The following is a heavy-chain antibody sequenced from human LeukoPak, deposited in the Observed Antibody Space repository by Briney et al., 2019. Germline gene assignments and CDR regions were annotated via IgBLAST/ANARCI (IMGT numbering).Heavy chain of an antibody. D-gene: IGHD6-13*01. V-gene: IGHV3-7*03. CDR1: GFTFSNYW. CDR3: ARDPYSSSWYNQFGFDP. Sequence: GGSLRLSCAASGFTFSNYWMTWVRQAPGKGLEWVANIKQDGTEKFYVDSVKGRFTISRDNAKNSLYLQMNSLRAEDTALYYCARDPYSSSWYNQFGFDPWGQGTLVTVSS. J-gene: IGHJ5*02. CDR2: IKQDGTEK.